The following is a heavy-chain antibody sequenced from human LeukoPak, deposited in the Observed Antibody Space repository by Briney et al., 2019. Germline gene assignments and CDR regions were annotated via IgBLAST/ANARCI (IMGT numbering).Heavy chain of an antibody. Sequence: GGSLRLSCAASGFTFDDYGMSWVRQAPGKGLEWVSGINWNGGSTGYADSVKGRFTISRDNAKNSLYLQMNSLRAEDTALYYCATYYYDSSGDYYFDNWGQGTLVTVSS. D-gene: IGHD3-22*01. V-gene: IGHV3-20*04. CDR2: INWNGGST. CDR3: ATYYYDSSGDYYFDN. J-gene: IGHJ4*02. CDR1: GFTFDDYG.